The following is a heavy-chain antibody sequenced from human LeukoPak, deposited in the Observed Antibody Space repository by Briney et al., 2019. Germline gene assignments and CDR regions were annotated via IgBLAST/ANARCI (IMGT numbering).Heavy chain of an antibody. Sequence: PGGSLRLSCAASGFTFSSYSMNWVRQAPGKGLEGVSSISSSSSYIYYAGSVKGRFTISRDNAKNSLYLQMNSLRAEDTAVYYCARDCSSTSCYSWIDYWGQGTLVTVSS. V-gene: IGHV3-21*01. J-gene: IGHJ4*02. CDR1: GFTFSSYS. CDR2: ISSSSSYI. CDR3: ARDCSSTSCYSWIDY. D-gene: IGHD2-2*02.